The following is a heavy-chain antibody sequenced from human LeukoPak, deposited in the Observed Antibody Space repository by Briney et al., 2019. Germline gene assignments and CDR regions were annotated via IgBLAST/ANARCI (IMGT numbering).Heavy chain of an antibody. CDR2: IIPIFGTA. J-gene: IGHJ6*03. CDR1: GYTFTNYY. D-gene: IGHD3-10*01. CDR3: AIGPYYYGSGSYYYYYYMDV. V-gene: IGHV1-69*13. Sequence: SVKVSCKAFGYTFTNYYMHWVRQAPGQGLEWMGGIIPIFGTANYAQKFQGRVTITADESTSTAYMELSSLRSEDTAVYYCAIGPYYYGSGSYYYYYYMDVWGKGTTVTISS.